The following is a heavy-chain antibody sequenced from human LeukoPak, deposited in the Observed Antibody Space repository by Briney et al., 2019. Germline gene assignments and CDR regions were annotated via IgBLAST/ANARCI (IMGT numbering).Heavy chain of an antibody. D-gene: IGHD2-2*01. Sequence: PGGSLRLSCAASGFTFSSYSVNWVRQAPGKGLEWVSSISSSSSYIYYADSVKGRFTISRDNAKNSLYLQMNSLRAEDTAVYYCVRDGVLYCSSTSCYFRYYYYGMDVWGQGTTVTVSS. CDR1: GFTFSSYS. J-gene: IGHJ6*02. V-gene: IGHV3-21*01. CDR2: ISSSSSYI. CDR3: VRDGVLYCSSTSCYFRYYYYGMDV.